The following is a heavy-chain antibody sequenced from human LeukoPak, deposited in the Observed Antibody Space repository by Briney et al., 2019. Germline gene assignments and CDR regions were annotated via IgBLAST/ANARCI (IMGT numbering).Heavy chain of an antibody. CDR1: GYTFTSYD. Sequence: GASVKVSCKASGYTFTSYDINWVRQATGQGLEWMGWMNPNSGNTSYAQKFQGRVTMTRNTSISTAYMELSSLRSEDTAVYYCARGRIAAAGFFYWGQGTLVTVSS. CDR3: ARGRIAAAGFFY. CDR2: MNPNSGNT. J-gene: IGHJ4*02. D-gene: IGHD6-13*01. V-gene: IGHV1-8*01.